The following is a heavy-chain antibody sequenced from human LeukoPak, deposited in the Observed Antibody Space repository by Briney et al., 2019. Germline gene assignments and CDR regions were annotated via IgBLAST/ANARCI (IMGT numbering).Heavy chain of an antibody. CDR2: IYSGGST. V-gene: IGHV3-66*01. CDR3: ARVGNWNKVVGAFDI. J-gene: IGHJ3*02. CDR1: GFTVSSNY. D-gene: IGHD1/OR15-1a*01. Sequence: PGGSLRLSCAASGFTVSSNYMSWVRQAPGKGLEWVSVIYSGGSTYYADSVKGRFTISRDNSKSTLYLQMNSLRAEDTAVYYCARVGNWNKVVGAFDIWGQGTMVTVSS.